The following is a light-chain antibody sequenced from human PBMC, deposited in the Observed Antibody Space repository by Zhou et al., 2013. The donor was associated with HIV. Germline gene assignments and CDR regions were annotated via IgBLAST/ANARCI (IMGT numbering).Light chain of an antibody. CDR3: QQAHSFPYT. CDR1: QDISGW. V-gene: IGKV1-12*01. Sequence: DIQMTQSPSSVSASVGDRVTITCRASQDISGWLAWYQQNPGKAPRLLIYDASGLQSGAPSRFSGSGSGTDYTLTISSLQPEDFATYYCQQAHSFPYTFGQGTKLETK. CDR2: DAS. J-gene: IGKJ2*01.